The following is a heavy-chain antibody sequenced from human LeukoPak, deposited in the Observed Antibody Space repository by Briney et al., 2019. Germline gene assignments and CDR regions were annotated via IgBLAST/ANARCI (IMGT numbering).Heavy chain of an antibody. CDR2: ISAYNGNT. CDR1: GYIFTSYG. CDR3: ARRQGTTLNFDY. Sequence: ASVKVSCKASGYIFTSYGISWVRQAPGQGLEWMGWISAYNGNTNNTQKVQGRVTMTTDTSTSTACMELRSLRSDDTAVYYCARRQGTTLNFDYWGQGTLVTVSS. V-gene: IGHV1-18*01. J-gene: IGHJ4*02. D-gene: IGHD1-1*01.